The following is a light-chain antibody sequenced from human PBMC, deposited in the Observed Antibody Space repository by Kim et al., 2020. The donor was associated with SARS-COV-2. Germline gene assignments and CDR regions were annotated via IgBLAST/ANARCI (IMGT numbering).Light chain of an antibody. V-gene: IGKV3-15*01. CDR3: QQSHTWPWT. Sequence: ATLYCCASQSVTTSVACYQHERGQYPRLRIYGAFTRATGFSARFSGSGSGTEFSLTISSLQSEDFAIYYCQQSHTWPWTFGQGTKVDIK. J-gene: IGKJ1*01. CDR2: GAF. CDR1: QSVTTS.